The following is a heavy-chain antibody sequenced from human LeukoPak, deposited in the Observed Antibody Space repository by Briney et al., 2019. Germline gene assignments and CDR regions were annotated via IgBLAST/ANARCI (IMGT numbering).Heavy chain of an antibody. Sequence: SETLSLTCAVYGGSFSGYYWSWIRQPPGKGLEWIGEINHSGSTNYNPSLKCRVTISVDTSKNQFSLKLSPVTAADTAVYYCARVGTTVTASNWFDPWGQGTLVTVSS. V-gene: IGHV4-34*01. J-gene: IGHJ5*02. D-gene: IGHD4-17*01. CDR3: ARVGTTVTASNWFDP. CDR2: INHSGST. CDR1: GGSFSGYY.